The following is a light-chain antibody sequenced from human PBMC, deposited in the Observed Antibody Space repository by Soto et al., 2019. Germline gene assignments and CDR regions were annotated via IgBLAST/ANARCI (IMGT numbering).Light chain of an antibody. Sequence: QSVLTQPPSVSGAPGQRVTISCTGSSSNIGAGYEVHWYQQFPGRAPNLLIYGNSNRPSGVPDRFSGSKSGTSASLAITGLQAEDEADYYCSSYTRSSTLLFGGGTKLTVL. J-gene: IGLJ2*01. CDR2: GNS. V-gene: IGLV1-40*01. CDR1: SSNIGAGYE. CDR3: SSYTRSSTLL.